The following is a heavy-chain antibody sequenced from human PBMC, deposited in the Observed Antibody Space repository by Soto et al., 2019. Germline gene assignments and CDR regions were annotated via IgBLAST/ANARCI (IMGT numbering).Heavy chain of an antibody. CDR2: ISGPRNSGTTK. Sequence: PGGSLRLSCAASGFTFSSYSMNWARQAPGKGLEWVSYISGPRNSGTTKYYADSVKGRFTISRHNAKNSLYLQMSSLRDDDTAVYYCATSGTSGWDFDYWGQGTLVTVSS. CDR3: ATSGTSGWDFDY. D-gene: IGHD6-19*01. V-gene: IGHV3-48*02. J-gene: IGHJ4*02. CDR1: GFTFSSYS.